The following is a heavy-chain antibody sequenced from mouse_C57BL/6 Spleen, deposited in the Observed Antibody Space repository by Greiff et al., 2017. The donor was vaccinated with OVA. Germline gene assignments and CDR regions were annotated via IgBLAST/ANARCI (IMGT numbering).Heavy chain of an antibody. CDR2: IYPGDGDT. D-gene: IGHD2-5*01. J-gene: IGHJ2*01. CDR1: GYAFSSYW. Sequence: VQLQQSGAELVKPGASVKISCKASGYAFSSYWMNWVKQRPGKGLAWIGQIYPGDGDTNYNGKFKGKATLTADKSSSTAYMQLSSLTSEDSAVYFCARDSNHYYFDYWGQGTTLTVSS. CDR3: ARDSNHYYFDY. V-gene: IGHV1-80*01.